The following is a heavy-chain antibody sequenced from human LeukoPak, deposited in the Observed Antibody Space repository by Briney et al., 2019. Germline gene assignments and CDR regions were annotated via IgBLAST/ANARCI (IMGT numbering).Heavy chain of an antibody. D-gene: IGHD3-3*01. V-gene: IGHV3-30*02. Sequence: PGGSLILSCAASGFTFSSYGMHWVRQAPGKGLEWVAFIRYDGSNKYYAGSVKGRFTISRDNSKNTLYLQMNSLRAEDTAVCYCAKMRFLEWLSYFDYWGQGTLVTVSS. J-gene: IGHJ4*02. CDR1: GFTFSSYG. CDR2: IRYDGSNK. CDR3: AKMRFLEWLSYFDY.